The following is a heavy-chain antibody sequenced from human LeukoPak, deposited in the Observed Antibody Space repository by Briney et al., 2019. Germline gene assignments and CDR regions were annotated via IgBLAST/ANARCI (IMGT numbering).Heavy chain of an antibody. CDR1: GGSISSYY. CDR2: IYYSGST. Sequence: SETLSLTCTVCGGSISSYYWSWIRQPPGKGLEWIGYIYYSGSTNYNPSLKSRVTISVDTSKNQFSLKLSSVTAADTAVYYCARGIGYCSGGSCYRWFDPWGQGTLVTVSS. CDR3: ARGIGYCSGGSCYRWFDP. V-gene: IGHV4-59*12. J-gene: IGHJ5*02. D-gene: IGHD2-15*01.